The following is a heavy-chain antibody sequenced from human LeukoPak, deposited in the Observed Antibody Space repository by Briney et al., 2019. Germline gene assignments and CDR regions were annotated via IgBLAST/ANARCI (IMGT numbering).Heavy chain of an antibody. Sequence: ASVTVSYKASVYTFTNYYMHWVRQAPGKGLEWMGIINPSGGSTSYAQKFQGRVTMTRDTSTSTVYMELSSLRSEDTAVYYCAIIRDYYDSSGPYAFDIWGQGTMVTVSS. CDR1: VYTFTNYY. D-gene: IGHD3-22*01. CDR3: AIIRDYYDSSGPYAFDI. J-gene: IGHJ3*02. CDR2: INPSGGST. V-gene: IGHV1-46*01.